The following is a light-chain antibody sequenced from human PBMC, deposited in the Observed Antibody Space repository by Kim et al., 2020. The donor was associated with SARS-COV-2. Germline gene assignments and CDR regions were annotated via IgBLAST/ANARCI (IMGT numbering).Light chain of an antibody. CDR3: NSYAIGDIWV. Sequence: QSALTQPASVSGSLGQSITISCIGTNSDVGNSNHVSWYQQHPCKAPKLIISDVNNRPSGIASRFSGSKSGNTASLTISGLQAEDEATYYCNSYAIGDIWVFGGGTKVTVL. CDR2: DVN. V-gene: IGLV2-14*03. J-gene: IGLJ3*02. CDR1: NSDVGNSNH.